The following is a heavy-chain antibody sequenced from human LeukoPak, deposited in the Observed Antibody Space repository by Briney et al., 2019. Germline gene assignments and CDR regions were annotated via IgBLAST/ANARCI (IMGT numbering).Heavy chain of an antibody. J-gene: IGHJ3*02. CDR3: ARDGYSSGWYAVQKYHAFDI. Sequence: GGSLRLSCAASGFTFSSYEMNWVRQAPGKGLEWVSSISSSSSYMYYADSVKGRFTISRDNAKNSLYLQMNSLRAEDTAVYYCARDGYSSGWYAVQKYHAFDIWGQGTMVTVSS. CDR2: ISSSSSYM. D-gene: IGHD6-19*01. CDR1: GFTFSSYE. V-gene: IGHV3-21*01.